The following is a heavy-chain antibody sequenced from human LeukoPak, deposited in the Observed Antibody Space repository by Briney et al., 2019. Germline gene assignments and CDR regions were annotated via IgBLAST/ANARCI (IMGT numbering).Heavy chain of an antibody. V-gene: IGHV1-58*01. D-gene: IGHD5-18*01. J-gene: IGHJ6*02. CDR1: GFTFTSSA. Sequence: SVKVSCKASGFTFTSSAVQWVRQAHGQRLEWIGWIVVGSGNTNYAQKFQERVTITRDMSTSTAYMELSSLRSEDTAVYYCAAVIQLWSHYYYGMDVWGRGTTVTVSS. CDR2: IVVGSGNT. CDR3: AAVIQLWSHYYYGMDV.